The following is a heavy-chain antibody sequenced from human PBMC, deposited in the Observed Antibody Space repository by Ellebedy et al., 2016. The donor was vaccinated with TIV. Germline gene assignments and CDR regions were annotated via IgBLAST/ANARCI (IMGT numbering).Heavy chain of an antibody. D-gene: IGHD3-9*01. V-gene: IGHV4-39*01. CDR2: VYYRGSP. J-gene: IGHJ4*02. CDR1: GGFVNSSRHY. Sequence: MPSETLSLTCDVSGGFVNSSRHYWAWIRQPPGKGLEWLGSVYYRGSPYYNPSLKSRVTLSADTSKNQFSLNLRTVTAADTAVYYCARIDSWQPIDDWGQGILVTISS. CDR3: ARIDSWQPIDD.